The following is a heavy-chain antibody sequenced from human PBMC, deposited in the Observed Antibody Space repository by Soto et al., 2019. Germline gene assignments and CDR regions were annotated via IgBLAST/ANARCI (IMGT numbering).Heavy chain of an antibody. CDR1: GCTFSSYA. V-gene: IGHV3-23*01. Sequence: PGGFLRLSCAACGCTFSSYAMSWVRQATGKGLEWVSAISGSGGSTYYADSVKGRFTISRDNSKNTRYLQMNSLRAEDTAVYYCAKGAPYCSGGSCYPDAFDIWGQGTMVTVSS. D-gene: IGHD2-15*01. CDR3: AKGAPYCSGGSCYPDAFDI. CDR2: ISGSGGST. J-gene: IGHJ3*02.